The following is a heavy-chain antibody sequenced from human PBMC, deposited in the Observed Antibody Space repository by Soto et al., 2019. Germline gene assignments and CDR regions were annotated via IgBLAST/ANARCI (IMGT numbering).Heavy chain of an antibody. CDR3: ARDDPISWFFDY. V-gene: IGHV4-30-4*01. J-gene: IGHJ4*02. CDR2: IYYRGST. D-gene: IGHD6-13*01. CDR1: GGSISSGNYY. Sequence: QVQLQESGPGLVKPSQTLSLTCTVSGGSISSGNYYWSWIRQPPGKGLEWIGHIYYRGSTDYNPSLQSHVTMSEDTSKNQFSLKLSSVTAADTAVYYCARDDPISWFFDYWGTGALVTVSS.